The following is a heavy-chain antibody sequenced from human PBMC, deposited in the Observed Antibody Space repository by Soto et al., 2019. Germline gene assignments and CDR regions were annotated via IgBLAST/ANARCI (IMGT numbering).Heavy chain of an antibody. CDR1: GGTLSSFA. D-gene: IGHD3-10*01. CDR2: IIPLFGTA. J-gene: IGHJ5*02. V-gene: IGHV1-69*13. Sequence: SVQVSCKASGGTLSSFAFTWVRQARGQGLEWMGRIIPLFGTANYAQQFQGRVTITADESTGTVYMDLRSLRSEDTAMYYCATDISTFRGRIADTPWFDPWGQGTLVTVSS. CDR3: ATDISTFRGRIADTPWFDP.